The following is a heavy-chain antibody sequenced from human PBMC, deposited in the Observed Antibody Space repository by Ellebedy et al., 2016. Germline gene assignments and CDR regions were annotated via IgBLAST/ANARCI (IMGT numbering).Heavy chain of an antibody. CDR3: SRVYGEYSSNWFLDY. V-gene: IGHV4-4*02. CDR2: IYHSGST. D-gene: IGHD6-13*01. J-gene: IGHJ4*02. CDR1: GGSISSTNW. Sequence: SETLSLXXAVSGGSISSTNWWSWVRQPPGKGLEWIGEIYHSGSTNYNPSLKSRVTISVDKSKNQFSLSLSSVTAADTAVYYCSRVYGEYSSNWFLDYWGQGTLVTVSS.